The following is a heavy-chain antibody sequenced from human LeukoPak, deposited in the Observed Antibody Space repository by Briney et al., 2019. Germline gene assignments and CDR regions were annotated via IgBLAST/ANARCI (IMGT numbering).Heavy chain of an antibody. CDR3: ARKSTGSDFTWFDP. Sequence: PSETLSLTCTVSVGSIRSDGYYWGWIRQHPEKGLEWIGHIYSSGSTYYNPSLKSRVTISVDPSKNQFSLNLTAVTAADTAVYYSARKSTGSDFTWFDPWGQGILGTVS. CDR1: VGSIRSDGYY. V-gene: IGHV4-31*03. CDR2: IYSSGST. J-gene: IGHJ5*02. D-gene: IGHD5-12*01.